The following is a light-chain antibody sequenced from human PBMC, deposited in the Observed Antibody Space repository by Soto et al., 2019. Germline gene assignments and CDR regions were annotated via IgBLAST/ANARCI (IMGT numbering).Light chain of an antibody. V-gene: IGLV2-14*01. CDR1: SSDLGTYNY. CDR2: DVS. Sequence: QSVLTQPASVSGSPGQSITISCTGTSSDLGTYNYVSWYQQHPGKAPKLMIYDVSNRPSGVSDRFSGSKSGNTASLTISGLQAEDEADYYRSSYTSSSTSVVFGGGTKLTVL. CDR3: SSYTSSSTSVV. J-gene: IGLJ2*01.